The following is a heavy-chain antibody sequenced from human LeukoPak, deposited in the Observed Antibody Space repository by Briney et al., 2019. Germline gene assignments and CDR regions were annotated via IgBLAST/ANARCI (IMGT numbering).Heavy chain of an antibody. CDR1: GFTFSSYA. CDR2: ISYDGSNK. CDR3: ARDLSSLAPSFDN. V-gene: IGHV3-30-3*01. J-gene: IGHJ4*02. Sequence: PGRSLRLSCAASGFTFSSYAMHWVRQAPGKGLEWVAVISYDGSNKYYADSVKGRFTISRDNSKNTLYLQMNSLRAEDTAVYYCARDLSSLAPSFDNWGQGTLVTVSS. D-gene: IGHD6-19*01.